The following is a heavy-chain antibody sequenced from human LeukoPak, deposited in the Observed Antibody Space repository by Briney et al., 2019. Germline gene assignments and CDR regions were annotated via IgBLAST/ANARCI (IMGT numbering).Heavy chain of an antibody. CDR1: GVIFYNFG. J-gene: IGHJ3*02. CDR3: ARDTYCSSTSCPEGEAFDI. D-gene: IGHD2-2*01. Sequence: GGSLSLSCVASGVIFYNFGLHWVRQATGEGPEWVAFIKYDGGDKYYIYSVKGRFTISRDNAKNSLYLQMNSLRAEDTAVYYCARDTYCSSTSCPEGEAFDIWGQGTMVTVSS. V-gene: IGHV3-30*12. CDR2: IKYDGGDK.